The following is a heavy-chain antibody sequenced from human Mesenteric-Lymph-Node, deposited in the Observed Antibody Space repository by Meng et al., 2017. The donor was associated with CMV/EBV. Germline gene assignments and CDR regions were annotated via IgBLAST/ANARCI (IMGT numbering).Heavy chain of an antibody. J-gene: IGHJ5*02. CDR2: IDWDDDK. Sequence: SGSTLVTPTQTLTLTCTFSGFSLSTSGMRVSWIRQPPGKALEWLARIDWDDDKFYSTSLKTRLTISKDTSKNQVVLTMTNMDPVDTATYYCARTNYGRNWFDPWGQGTLVTVSS. V-gene: IGHV2-70D*14. CDR3: ARTNYGRNWFDP. D-gene: IGHD4-17*01. CDR1: GFSLSTSGMR.